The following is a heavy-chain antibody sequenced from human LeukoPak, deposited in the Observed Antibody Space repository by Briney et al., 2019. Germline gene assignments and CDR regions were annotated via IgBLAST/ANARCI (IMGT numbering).Heavy chain of an antibody. CDR2: IYSGGTT. V-gene: IGHV3-53*01. Sequence: GGSLRLSCAASGFTVSSNYMSWVRQAPGKGLEWVSVIYSGGTTYYADSVKGRFTISRDNSKNTLYLQMTRLRGDDTSVYYCARNPTDRYGILDYWGQGTLVTVSS. D-gene: IGHD2-15*01. CDR3: ARNPTDRYGILDY. CDR1: GFTVSSNY. J-gene: IGHJ4*02.